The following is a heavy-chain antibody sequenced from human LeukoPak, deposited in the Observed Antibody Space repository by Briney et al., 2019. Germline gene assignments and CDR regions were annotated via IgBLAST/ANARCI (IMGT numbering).Heavy chain of an antibody. Sequence: GGGLRLCCAAHGFTLSCYARHRVRQAPGKGLGRVANIKQDGREKHYVDSVKGRFTISRDNAKKSLYLQMNSLRAEDTAVYYCARQLHGQLWFEVTLNSSGFDPWGQRTLVTVSS. CDR1: GFTLSCYA. J-gene: IGHJ5*02. V-gene: IGHV3-7*01. D-gene: IGHD5-18*01. CDR2: IKQDGREK. CDR3: ARQLHGQLWFEVTLNSSGFDP.